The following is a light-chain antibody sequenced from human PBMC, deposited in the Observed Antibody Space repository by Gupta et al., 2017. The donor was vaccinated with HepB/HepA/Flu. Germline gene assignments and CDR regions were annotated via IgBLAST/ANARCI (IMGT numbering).Light chain of an antibody. CDR2: GAS. J-gene: IGKJ1*01. CDR1: QSVNTTY. V-gene: IGKV3-20*01. Sequence: EIVLTQSPGTLSLSPGERATLSFRASQSVNTTYLAWYQQKLVQSPRLLIYGASTRATGIPDRFSGSGSGTEFSLTISRLEPEDFAVYYCQQDGSSLWTFGQGTKVEIK. CDR3: QQDGSSLWT.